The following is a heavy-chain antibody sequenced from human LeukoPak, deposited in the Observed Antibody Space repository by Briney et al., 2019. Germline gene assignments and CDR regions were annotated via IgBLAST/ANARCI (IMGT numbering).Heavy chain of an antibody. Sequence: SETLSLTCTVSGGSISSYYWSWVRQPPGKGVEWGGYIYYSGSTNYNPSLKSRVTISVDKSKNQFSLKLSPVTAADTAVYYCARAGIAAAGTAGGWGQGTLVTVSS. CDR2: IYYSGST. CDR1: GGSISSYY. V-gene: IGHV4-59*12. D-gene: IGHD6-13*01. J-gene: IGHJ4*02. CDR3: ARAGIAAAGTAGG.